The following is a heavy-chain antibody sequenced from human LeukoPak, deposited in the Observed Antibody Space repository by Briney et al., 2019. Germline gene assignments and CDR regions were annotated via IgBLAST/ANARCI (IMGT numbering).Heavy chain of an antibody. CDR3: ARDGGDSSGYFFDY. CDR2: ISSSSSYI. Sequence: GGSLRLSCAASRFTFSSYSMNWVRQAPGKGLEWVSSISSSSSYIYYADSVKGRFTISRDNAKSSLYLQMNSLRAEDTAVYYCARDGGDSSGYFFDYWGQGTLVTVSS. CDR1: RFTFSSYS. D-gene: IGHD3-22*01. J-gene: IGHJ4*02. V-gene: IGHV3-21*01.